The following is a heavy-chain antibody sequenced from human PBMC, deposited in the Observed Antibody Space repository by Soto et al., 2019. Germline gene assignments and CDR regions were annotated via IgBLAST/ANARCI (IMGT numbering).Heavy chain of an antibody. CDR2: VIHSADYI. J-gene: IGHJ4*02. Sequence: EVQLLESGGGLVQPGGSLRLSCAASGFTLSTYAMSWVRQAPGKGLEWVAAVIHSADYIHYADSVRGRFTISRDHSENTLYLQMNSLKADDTAVYYCAKVHWETDTGHYCGQGNLVTVSS. D-gene: IGHD1-26*01. V-gene: IGHV3-23*01. CDR3: AKVHWETDTGHY. CDR1: GFTLSTYA.